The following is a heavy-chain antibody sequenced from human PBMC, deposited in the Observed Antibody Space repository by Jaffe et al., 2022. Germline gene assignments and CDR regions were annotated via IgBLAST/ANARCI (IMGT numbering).Heavy chain of an antibody. V-gene: IGHV3-30*02. CDR2: IRYDGSNK. J-gene: IGHJ4*02. CDR1: GFTFSSYG. Sequence: QVQLVESGGGVVQPGGSLRLSCAASGFTFSSYGMHWVRQAPGKGLEWVAFIRYDGSNKYYADSVKGRFTISRDNSKNTLYLQMNSLRAEDTAVYYCAKDRRQWPEDFDYWGQGTLVTVSS. CDR3: AKDRRQWPEDFDY. D-gene: IGHD6-19*01.